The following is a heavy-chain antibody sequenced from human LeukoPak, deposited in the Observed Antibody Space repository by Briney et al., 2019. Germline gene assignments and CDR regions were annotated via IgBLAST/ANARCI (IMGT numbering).Heavy chain of an antibody. V-gene: IGHV1-2*02. D-gene: IGHD6-13*01. CDR1: GYTFTGYY. CDR2: INPNSGGT. J-gene: IGHJ4*02. CDR3: ARSPPYSSSWSSFDY. Sequence: ASVKVSCKASGYTFTGYYMHWVRQAPGQGLEWMGWINPNSGGTNYAQKFQGRVTMTRDTSITTAYMELSRLRSDDTAVYYCARSPPYSSSWSSFDYWGQGTLVTVSS.